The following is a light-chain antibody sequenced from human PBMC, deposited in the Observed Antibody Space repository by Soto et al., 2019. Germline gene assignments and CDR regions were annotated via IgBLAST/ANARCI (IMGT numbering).Light chain of an antibody. CDR2: GAS. J-gene: IGKJ3*01. CDR3: QQYENVPFS. CDR1: QDIGNH. Sequence: DIQMTQSPSSLSASVGDRITITCQASQDIGNHLNWYQKKPGKAPNFLIYGASNLETGVPSRFSGSGSGTDFTFNITSLQPEDVETYYCQQYENVPFSFGPGTKVDIK. V-gene: IGKV1-33*01.